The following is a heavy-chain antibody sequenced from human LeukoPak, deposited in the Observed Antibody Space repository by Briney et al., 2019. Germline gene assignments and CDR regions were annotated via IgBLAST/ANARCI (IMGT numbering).Heavy chain of an antibody. CDR2: ISAYNGNT. CDR1: GYTFTSYG. V-gene: IGHV1-18*01. J-gene: IGHJ6*02. CDR3: ARAFSHRPLDSSGYNGMDV. Sequence: ASVNVSCKASGYTFTSYGISWVRQAPGQGLEWMGWISAYNGNTNYAQKLQGRVTMTTDTSTSTAYMELRSLRSDDTAVYYCARAFSHRPLDSSGYNGMDVWGQGTTVTVSS. D-gene: IGHD3-22*01.